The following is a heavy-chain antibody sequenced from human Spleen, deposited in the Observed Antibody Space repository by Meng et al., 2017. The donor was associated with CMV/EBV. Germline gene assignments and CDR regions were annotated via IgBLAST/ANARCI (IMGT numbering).Heavy chain of an antibody. D-gene: IGHD6-6*01. CDR3: ARSGGIPARRGHLDY. Sequence: GESLKISCAASGFTFSSYEMNWVRQAPGKGLEWVSYISSSGSTIYYADSVKGRFTISRDNAKNSLYLQMNSLRAEDTAVYYCARSGGIPARRGHLDYWGQGTLVTVSS. V-gene: IGHV3-48*03. J-gene: IGHJ4*02. CDR2: ISSSGSTI. CDR1: GFTFSSYE.